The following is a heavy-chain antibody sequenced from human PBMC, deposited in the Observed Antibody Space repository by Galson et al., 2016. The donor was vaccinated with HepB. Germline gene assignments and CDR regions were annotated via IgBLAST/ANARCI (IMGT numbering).Heavy chain of an antibody. CDR2: TYFRSKWYN. V-gene: IGHV6-1*01. CDR1: GDSVSSNTAA. D-gene: IGHD6-6*01. J-gene: IGHJ4*02. Sequence: CAISGDSVSSNTAAWNWIRQSPSRSLEWLGRTYFRSKWYNDYTMSVKSRIIISPDTSKNQFSLQLNSATPEDTAVYYCARDVGSTLAARSFDYWGQGTLVTVSS. CDR3: ARDVGSTLAARSFDY.